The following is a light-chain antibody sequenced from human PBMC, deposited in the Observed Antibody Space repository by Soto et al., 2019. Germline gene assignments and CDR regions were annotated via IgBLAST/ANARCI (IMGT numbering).Light chain of an antibody. CDR1: SSDVGGYNY. V-gene: IGLV2-14*01. CDR3: SSYTNRPSYV. Sequence: QSALTQPASVSGSPGQSITISCTGTSSDVGGYNYVSWYQHHPGKAPKLMIYEVSNRPSGVSNRFSGSMSGNTASLTISGLQAEDEADYYCSSYTNRPSYVFGTGTKLTVL. J-gene: IGLJ1*01. CDR2: EVS.